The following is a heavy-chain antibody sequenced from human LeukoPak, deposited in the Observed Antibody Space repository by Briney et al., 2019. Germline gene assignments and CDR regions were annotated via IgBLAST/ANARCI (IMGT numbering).Heavy chain of an antibody. CDR3: ARQGSRDGYPYFFDY. Sequence: SETLSLTCTVSGGSISSSYWSWIRQPPGKELQWIGYIDNSGGTNYNPSHKSRVTMSVNTSKNQFFLNLSSVSAADTAVYYCARQGSRDGYPYFFDYWGQGTLVTVSS. CDR2: IDNSGGT. CDR1: GGSISSSY. J-gene: IGHJ4*02. V-gene: IGHV4-59*08. D-gene: IGHD5-24*01.